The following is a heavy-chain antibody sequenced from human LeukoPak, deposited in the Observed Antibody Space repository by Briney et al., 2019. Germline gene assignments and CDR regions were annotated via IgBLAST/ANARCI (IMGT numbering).Heavy chain of an antibody. V-gene: IGHV3-21*01. J-gene: IGHJ6*03. D-gene: IGHD2-2*01. CDR3: ARHSSSTTYYYYMDV. Sequence: PGGSLRLSCAASGFTFSTYGMNWVRQAAGKGLEWVSSISSSSKYIYYADSVKGRFTISRDNAKNSLYLQMNGLRAEDTAVYYCARHSSSTTYYYYMDVWGKGTTVTVSS. CDR1: GFTFSTYG. CDR2: ISSSSKYI.